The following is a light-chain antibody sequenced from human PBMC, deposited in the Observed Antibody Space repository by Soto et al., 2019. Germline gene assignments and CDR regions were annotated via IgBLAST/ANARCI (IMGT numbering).Light chain of an antibody. V-gene: IGLV1-47*01. Sequence: QSVLTQPPSASGTPGQTVTISCSGRFSNIGSNFIYWYQQLPGTAPKLLIYRNNERPSGVPDRFSASKSGTSASLAISGLRSEDEADYHCAAWDDRLSGVVFGVGTKLTVL. CDR3: AAWDDRLSGVV. J-gene: IGLJ3*02. CDR1: FSNIGSNF. CDR2: RNN.